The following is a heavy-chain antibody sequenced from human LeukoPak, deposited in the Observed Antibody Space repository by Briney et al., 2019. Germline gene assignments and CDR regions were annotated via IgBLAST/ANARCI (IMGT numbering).Heavy chain of an antibody. CDR2: MNPYTGKT. CDR3: ARVNIRAMAVPLDY. V-gene: IGHV1-8*02. Sequence: ASVKVSCKTSGYTFINFDINWVRQATGQGLEWLGWMNPYTGKTGYAQKFQGRVTMTRDTSTTTFYMELSSLTSEDTAIYFCARVNIRAMAVPLDYWGQGTLVTVSS. D-gene: IGHD6-19*01. J-gene: IGHJ4*02. CDR1: GYTFINFD.